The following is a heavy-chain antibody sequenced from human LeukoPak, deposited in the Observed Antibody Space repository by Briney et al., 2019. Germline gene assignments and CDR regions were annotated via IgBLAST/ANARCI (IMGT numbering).Heavy chain of an antibody. Sequence: PGGSLRLSCAASGFTFSSYAMSWVRQAPGKGLEWVSAISGSGGSTYYADSVKGRFTISIDKSKNTLYLQMNSLRAEDTAVYYCAKGRYYYDSSDAFDIWGQGTMVTVSS. CDR3: AKGRYYYDSSDAFDI. J-gene: IGHJ3*02. D-gene: IGHD3-22*01. V-gene: IGHV3-23*01. CDR1: GFTFSSYA. CDR2: ISGSGGST.